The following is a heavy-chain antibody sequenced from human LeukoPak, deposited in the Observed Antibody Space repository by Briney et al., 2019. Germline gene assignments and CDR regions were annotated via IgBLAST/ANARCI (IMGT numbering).Heavy chain of an antibody. D-gene: IGHD2-2*01. J-gene: IGHJ6*02. Sequence: PGGSLRLSCAASGFTFSSYSMNWVRQAPGKGLEWVSSISSSSSYIYYADSVKGRFTISRDNAKNSLYLQMNSLRAEDTAVYYCARDFLKYQLLYFYYGMDVWGQGTTVTVSS. CDR2: ISSSSSYI. CDR1: GFTFSSYS. V-gene: IGHV3-21*01. CDR3: ARDFLKYQLLYFYYGMDV.